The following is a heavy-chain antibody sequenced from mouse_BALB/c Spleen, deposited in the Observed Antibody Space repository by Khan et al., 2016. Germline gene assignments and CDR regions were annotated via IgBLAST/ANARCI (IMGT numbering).Heavy chain of an antibody. CDR2: IDPENGDT. CDR1: GFNIKDYY. CDR3: NARGGNYGY. Sequence: VQLQQSGAELVRSGASVKLSCTASGFNIKDYYMHWVKQRPEQGLEWIGWIDPENGDTEYAPKFQGKATMTADTSSNTAYLQLSSLTSEDTAVYYCNARGGNYGYWGQGTTLTVSS. V-gene: IGHV14-4*02. J-gene: IGHJ2*01. D-gene: IGHD2-1*01.